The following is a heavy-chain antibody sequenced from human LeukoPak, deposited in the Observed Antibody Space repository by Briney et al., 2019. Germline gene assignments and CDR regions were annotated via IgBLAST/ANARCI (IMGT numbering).Heavy chain of an antibody. Sequence: SQTLSLTCTVSGGSISSGDYYWSWIRQPPGKGLEWIGYIYYSGSTYYNPSHKSRVTISVDTSKNQFSLKLSSVTAADTAVYYCARFMTTVTLRLLDYWGQGTLVTVSS. CDR2: IYYSGST. V-gene: IGHV4-30-4*08. D-gene: IGHD4-17*01. CDR1: GGSISSGDYY. J-gene: IGHJ4*02. CDR3: ARFMTTVTLRLLDY.